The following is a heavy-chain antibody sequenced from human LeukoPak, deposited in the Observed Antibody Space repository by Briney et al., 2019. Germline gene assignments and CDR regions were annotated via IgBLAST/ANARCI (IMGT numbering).Heavy chain of an antibody. D-gene: IGHD2-8*01. CDR1: GFTFRNYG. CDR2: ISSYWCST. J-gene: IGHJ4*02. Sequence: GGSLRLSCSASGFTFRNYGMHWVRQAPGKGLEYVSTISSYWCSTYYADLVKGRFTISRDNSKNTLYLQMSSLRAEDTAVYYCVKDLYSYSFDYWGQGTLVTVSS. V-gene: IGHV3-64D*09. CDR3: VKDLYSYSFDY.